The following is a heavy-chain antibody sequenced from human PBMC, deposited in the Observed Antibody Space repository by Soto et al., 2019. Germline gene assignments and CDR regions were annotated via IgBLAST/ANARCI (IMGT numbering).Heavy chain of an antibody. CDR2: SRNKANSYNP. Sequence: VKLVESGGGLVQPGGSLRLSCAASGFSFSDYYMDWVRQVPGKGLEWVGRSRNKANSYNPEYAPSVKDRFSISRDNSKDSMYLQMNSLKTEDTAVYYCARDPGGSYDYWGQGALVTVSS. CDR3: ARDPGGSYDY. J-gene: IGHJ4*02. D-gene: IGHD3-16*01. V-gene: IGHV3-72*01. CDR1: GFSFSDYY.